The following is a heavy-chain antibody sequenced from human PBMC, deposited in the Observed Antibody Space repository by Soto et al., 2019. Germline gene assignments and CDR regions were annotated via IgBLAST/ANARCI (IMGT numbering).Heavy chain of an antibody. CDR2: IYYSGST. CDR1: GGSISSYY. J-gene: IGHJ4*02. Sequence: PSETLSLTCTVSGGSISSYYWSWIRQPPGKGLEWIGYIYYSGSTNYNPSLKSRVTISVDTSKNQFSLKLSSVTAADTAVYYCARVNNYYGSGSYYFDYWGQGTLVTVSS. CDR3: ARVNNYYGSGSYYFDY. D-gene: IGHD3-10*01. V-gene: IGHV4-59*08.